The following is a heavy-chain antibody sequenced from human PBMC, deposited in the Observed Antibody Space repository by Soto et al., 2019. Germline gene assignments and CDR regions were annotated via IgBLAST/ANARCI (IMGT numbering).Heavy chain of an antibody. CDR3: ARDWSGYAYFDS. V-gene: IGHV4-31*03. CDR2: IYSSGST. D-gene: IGHD5-12*01. J-gene: IGHJ4*02. Sequence: QVQLQESGPGLVKPSQTLSLTCTVSGASITSDAYYWSWIRQHPGKGLEWIGYIYSSGSTYYNPSLKSRVSISVDTSKNQFSLKVNSVTAADTAVYYCARDWSGYAYFDSWGQGTLVTVSS. CDR1: GASITSDAYY.